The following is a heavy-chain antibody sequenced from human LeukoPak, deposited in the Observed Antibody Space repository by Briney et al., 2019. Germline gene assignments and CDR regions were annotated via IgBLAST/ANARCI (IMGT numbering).Heavy chain of an antibody. D-gene: IGHD6-6*01. V-gene: IGHV3-21*01. CDR1: GFSFSGFS. CDR2: ISSSSTYI. CDR3: AGEAYSSSHFDY. Sequence: GGSLRLSCAASGFSFSGFSMSWVRQAPGKGLEWVSSISSSSTYIFYADLVKGRFTISRDNAKNSLYLQMNSLRAEDTAVCYCAGEAYSSSHFDYWGQEPWSPSPQ. J-gene: IGHJ4*01.